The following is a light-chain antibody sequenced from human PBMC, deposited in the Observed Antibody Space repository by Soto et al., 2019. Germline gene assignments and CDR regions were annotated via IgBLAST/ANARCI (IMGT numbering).Light chain of an antibody. V-gene: IGKV3-11*01. CDR3: QHHSNWLRT. CDR1: QSVNSY. Sequence: EIVLTQSPATLSLSPGERATLSCRASQSVNSYFAWYQQKPGQAPRLLISDTFYRATGVPARFSGSGSGTDVTLTISSLEPEDFAVYYCQHHSNWLRTFGGGTKVQIK. J-gene: IGKJ4*01. CDR2: DTF.